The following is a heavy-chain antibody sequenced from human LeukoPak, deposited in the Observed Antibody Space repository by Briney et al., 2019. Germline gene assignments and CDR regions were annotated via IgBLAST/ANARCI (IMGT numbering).Heavy chain of an antibody. D-gene: IGHD2-15*01. CDR3: ARLYCSGDNCYPDY. V-gene: IGHV5-10-1*01. CDR2: IDPSDSYT. J-gene: IGHJ4*02. CDR1: GYSFTSYW. Sequence: GESLKISCKGSGYSFTSYWISWVRQMPGTGLEWMGRIDPSDSYTNYSPSFQGHVSISADKSITTAYLQWSSLKASDTAMYYCARLYCSGDNCYPDYWGQGTLVTVSS.